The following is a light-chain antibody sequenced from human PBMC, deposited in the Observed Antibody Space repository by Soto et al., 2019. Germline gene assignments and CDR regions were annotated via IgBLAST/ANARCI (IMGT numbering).Light chain of an antibody. CDR1: QSILYSSNNNNY. J-gene: IGKJ1*01. CDR2: WAS. V-gene: IGKV4-1*01. Sequence: DIVMTQSPDSLAVSLGEKATINCKSSQSILYSSNNNNYLTWYQQKPGQPPEMLIYWASTRESGVPDRFNGSGSGTDFTLTISSLQAEDVAVYYCQQYYSTPLTFGQGTKVEIK. CDR3: QQYYSTPLT.